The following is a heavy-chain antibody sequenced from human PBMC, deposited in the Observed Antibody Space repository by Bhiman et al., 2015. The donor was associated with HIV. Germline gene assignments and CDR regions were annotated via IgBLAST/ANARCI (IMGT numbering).Heavy chain of an antibody. CDR2: ISYDGINK. V-gene: IGHV3-30*03. D-gene: IGHD4-17*01. CDR1: GFTFSRHG. Sequence: QVQLVESGGGVVQPGRSLRLSCAASGFTFSRHGMHWVRQAPGKGLEWVAVISYDGINKYYSDSVKGRFTISRDNAKNSLYLQVNSLRAEDTGIYYCARDPTTVTTAEYEYYFDYWGQGTLVTVSS. CDR3: ARDPTTVTTAEYEYYFDY. J-gene: IGHJ4*02.